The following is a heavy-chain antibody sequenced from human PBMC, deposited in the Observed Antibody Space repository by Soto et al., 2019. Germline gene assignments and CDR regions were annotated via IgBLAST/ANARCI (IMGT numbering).Heavy chain of an antibody. CDR3: ARPHILSQLLYED. V-gene: IGHV5-51*01. Sequence: PGESLKISCKGSGYSFTSYWIGWVRQMPGKGLEWMGIIYPGDSDTRYSPSFQGQVTISADKSISTAYLQWSSLKASDTAMYYCARPHILSQLLYEDWGKGTLVTVSS. D-gene: IGHD2-2*02. CDR2: IYPGDSDT. CDR1: GYSFTSYW. J-gene: IGHJ4*02.